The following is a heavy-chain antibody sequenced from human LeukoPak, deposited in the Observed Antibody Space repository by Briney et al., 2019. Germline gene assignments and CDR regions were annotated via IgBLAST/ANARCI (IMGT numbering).Heavy chain of an antibody. Sequence: ASVKVSCKASGYSFTTYGVSWVRQAPGQGLEWMGWISPYNGNTNFAQKFQGRVSMTTDISTTTAYMELRSLRSDDTAVYYCARDGYCSVTSCYIVGSGADYWGQGTLVTVSS. D-gene: IGHD2-2*01. CDR3: ARDGYCSVTSCYIVGSGADY. V-gene: IGHV1-18*01. CDR1: GYSFTTYG. J-gene: IGHJ4*02. CDR2: ISPYNGNT.